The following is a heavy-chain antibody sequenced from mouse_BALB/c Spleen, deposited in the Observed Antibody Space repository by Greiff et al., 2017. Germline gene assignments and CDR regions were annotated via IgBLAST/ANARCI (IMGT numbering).Heavy chain of an antibody. CDR2: IDPANGNT. CDR1: GFNIKDTY. V-gene: IGHV14-3*02. CDR3: AMGGGFAY. J-gene: IGHJ3*01. Sequence: EVQLQQSGAELVKPGASVKLSCTASGFNIKDTYMHWVKQRPEQGLEWIGRIDPANGNTKYDPKFQGKATITADTSSNTAYLQLSSLTSEDTAVYCCAMGGGFAYWGQGTLVTVSA. D-gene: IGHD1-1*02.